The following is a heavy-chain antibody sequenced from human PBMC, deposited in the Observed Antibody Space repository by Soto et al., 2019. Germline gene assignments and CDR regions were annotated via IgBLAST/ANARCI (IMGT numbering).Heavy chain of an antibody. Sequence: QGQLQESGPGLVKPSQTLSLTCTFSGGSISSGGYYWSWIRQHPGKGLEWIGYIYYSGITYYNPSRKSRVTVSVDTSTNQFSLNLSSVTAADTAVYYCANSTYDFWGGRWFDPWGQGTLVTVSS. J-gene: IGHJ5*02. CDR1: GGSISSGGYY. CDR3: ANSTYDFWGGRWFDP. V-gene: IGHV4-31*03. D-gene: IGHD3-3*01. CDR2: IYYSGIT.